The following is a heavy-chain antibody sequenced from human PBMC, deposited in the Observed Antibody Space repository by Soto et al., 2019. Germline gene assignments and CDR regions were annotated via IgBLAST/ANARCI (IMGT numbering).Heavy chain of an antibody. V-gene: IGHV6-1*01. CDR1: GDSFSSNGVA. CDR3: ARWKYSGFDV. CDR2: TYYSSKWYH. D-gene: IGHD1-1*01. J-gene: IGHJ3*01. Sequence: SQTLSLPCAISGDSFSSNGVAWNWIRQSPTRGLEWLGRTYYSSKWYHDYAVSVKRRITVNPDTSKNQFSPQRSAVTHEEPAVYCCARWKYSGFDVWGQGTGVTVSS.